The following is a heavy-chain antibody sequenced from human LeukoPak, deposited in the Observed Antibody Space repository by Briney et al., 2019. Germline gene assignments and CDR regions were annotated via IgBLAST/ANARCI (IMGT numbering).Heavy chain of an antibody. J-gene: IGHJ4*02. CDR3: ARDGYSYGYFDY. D-gene: IGHD5-18*01. CDR2: INPNSGGT. V-gene: IGHV1-2*02. Sequence: GPSVKVSCKASGYTFTGYYMHWVRRAPGQGLEWMGWINPNSGGTNYAQKFQGRVTMTRDTSISTAYMELSGLRSDDTAVYYCARDGYSYGYFDYWGQGTLVTVSS. CDR1: GYTFTGYY.